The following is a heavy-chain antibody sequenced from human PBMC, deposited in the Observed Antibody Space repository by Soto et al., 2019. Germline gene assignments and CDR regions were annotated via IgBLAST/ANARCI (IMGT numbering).Heavy chain of an antibody. J-gene: IGHJ6*02. CDR1: GFTFSSYT. Sequence: QVQLVESGGGVVQPGRSLRLSCAASGFTFSSYTMHWVRKAPGKGLEWVAVMSYDGSTKYYADYVKGRFTISRDNSKNALYLQVNSLRAEDTAVYYCARATDYRENYYYYYGLDVWGQGTTVTVSS. CDR2: MSYDGSTK. D-gene: IGHD4-4*01. V-gene: IGHV3-30-3*01. CDR3: ARATDYRENYYYYYGLDV.